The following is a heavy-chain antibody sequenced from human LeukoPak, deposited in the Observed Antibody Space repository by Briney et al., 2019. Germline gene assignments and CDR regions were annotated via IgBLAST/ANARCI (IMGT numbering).Heavy chain of an antibody. V-gene: IGHV3-30-3*01. CDR3: ASHVLLWFGELFGPGY. CDR1: GFTFSSYA. D-gene: IGHD3-10*01. J-gene: IGHJ4*02. Sequence: GGSLRLSCAASGFTFSSYAMHWVRQAPGKGLEWVAVISYDGSNKYYADSVKGRFTISRDNSKNTLYLQMNSLRAEDTAVYYCASHVLLWFGELFGPGYWGQGTLVTVSS. CDR2: ISYDGSNK.